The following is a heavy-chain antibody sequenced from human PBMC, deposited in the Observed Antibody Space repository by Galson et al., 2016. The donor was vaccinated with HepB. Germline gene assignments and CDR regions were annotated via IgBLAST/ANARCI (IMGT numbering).Heavy chain of an antibody. CDR1: GFTFSSYS. CDR2: ISSSSSAI. CDR3: ARDAMPISCSSTSCQYYGMDV. V-gene: IGHV3-48*01. Sequence: SLRLSCAASGFTFSSYSMNWVRQAPGKGLEWVSYISSSSSAIHYADSVNGRFPSSRDNAKNSLYLQMNNLSAEDTAVYYCARDAMPISCSSTSCQYYGMDVWGQGTTVTVSS. D-gene: IGHD2-2*01. J-gene: IGHJ6*02.